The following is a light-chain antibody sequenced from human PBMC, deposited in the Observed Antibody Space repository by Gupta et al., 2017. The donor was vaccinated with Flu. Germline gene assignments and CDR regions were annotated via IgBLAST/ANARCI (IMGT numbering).Light chain of an antibody. J-gene: IGKJ4*01. CDR2: GAS. V-gene: IGKV4-1*01. CDR3: QQYYTSPLT. Sequence: TIDCNSTRSTSYSNRSYLAWYQQKPGQPPRLLIYGASSRETGIPARFSGSGSGTDFTLTISSLQAEDVAVYYCQQYYTSPLTFGGGTKVEIK. CDR1: RSTSYSNRSY.